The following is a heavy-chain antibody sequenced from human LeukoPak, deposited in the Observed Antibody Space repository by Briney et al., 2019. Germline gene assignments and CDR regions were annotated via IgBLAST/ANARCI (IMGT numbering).Heavy chain of an antibody. CDR1: GGSISSGGYY. CDR2: INHSGST. Sequence: SETLSLTCTVSGGSISSGGYYWSWIRQPPRKGLEWIGEINHSGSTNYNPSLKSRVTISVDTSKNQFSLKMSSVTAADTAVYYCARGIRGYSYYFDYWGQGTLVTVSS. CDR3: ARGIRGYSYYFDY. V-gene: IGHV4-39*07. D-gene: IGHD3-22*01. J-gene: IGHJ4*02.